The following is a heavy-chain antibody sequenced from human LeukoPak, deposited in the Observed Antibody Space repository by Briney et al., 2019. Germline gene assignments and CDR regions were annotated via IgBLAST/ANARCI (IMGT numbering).Heavy chain of an antibody. CDR2: ISSSGATI. V-gene: IGHV3-48*03. D-gene: IGHD1-26*01. J-gene: IGHJ4*02. CDR1: GSTFSSFS. CDR3: AKDSGAIALREIFDY. Sequence: GGPLRLSCAASGSTFSSFSSYDFNWVRPAPGKGLERVSYISSSGATIYYADSVKGRFTVSRDNAKNSLYLQMNSLRAEDTALYYCAKDSGAIALREIFDYWGQGTLVTVSS.